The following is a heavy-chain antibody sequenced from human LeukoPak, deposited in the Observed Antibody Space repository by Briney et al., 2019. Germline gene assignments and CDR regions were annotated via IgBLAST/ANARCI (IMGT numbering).Heavy chain of an antibody. D-gene: IGHD6-19*01. CDR3: ARGSGAYSSGWYSAFDI. Sequence: SETLSLTCTVSGGSISDYYWSWIRQPAGKGLEWIGRIYTSGSTNYNPSLKSRVTMSVDTSKNQFSLKLSSVTAADTAVYYCARGSGAYSSGWYSAFDIWGQGTMVTVSS. V-gene: IGHV4-4*07. J-gene: IGHJ3*02. CDR1: GGSISDYY. CDR2: IYTSGST.